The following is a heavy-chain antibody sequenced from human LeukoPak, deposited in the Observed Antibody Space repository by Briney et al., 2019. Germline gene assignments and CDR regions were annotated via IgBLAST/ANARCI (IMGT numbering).Heavy chain of an antibody. CDR2: IRNDGGET. J-gene: IGHJ4*02. V-gene: IGHV3-74*01. CDR1: GFTFSDHW. Sequence: AGGSLRLSCVASGFTFSDHWMHWVRQAPGKGLVWVSRIRNDGGETNYADSVKGRSTISRDNAKNTLFLQMNSLRAEDTAVYYCSRVRVSFDYWGQGTLVTVAS. CDR3: SRVRVSFDY. D-gene: IGHD3-10*01.